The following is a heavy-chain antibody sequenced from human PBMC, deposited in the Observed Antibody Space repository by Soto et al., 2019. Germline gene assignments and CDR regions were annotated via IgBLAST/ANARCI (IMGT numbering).Heavy chain of an antibody. CDR2: VNNDGSIT. J-gene: IGHJ6*04. D-gene: IGHD2-2*01. CDR1: GFTFSSHW. Sequence: EVQLVESGGGSVQPGGSLRLSCAASGFTFSSHWMHWVRQAPGKGLVWISRVNNDGSITNYADSVRGRFSISRDNAKNILDLQMSSLRAEDMAVYYCTRAGPATCTSTNCLAYSPAVWGKGTTVIVSS. CDR3: TRAGPATCTSTNCLAYSPAV. V-gene: IGHV3-74*01.